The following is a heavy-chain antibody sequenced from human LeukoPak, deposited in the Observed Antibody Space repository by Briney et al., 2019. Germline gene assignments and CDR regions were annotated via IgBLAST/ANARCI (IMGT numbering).Heavy chain of an antibody. D-gene: IGHD3-22*01. Sequence: SETLSLTCAVSDYSISSVNYWGWIRQPPGKGLEWIGSVYHSGSTHYSPSLKSRVTISVDTSKNQFSLKLRSVTAADTAVYYCARNDSSGYFDYWGQGTLVTVSS. V-gene: IGHV4-38-2*01. CDR2: VYHSGST. J-gene: IGHJ4*02. CDR1: DYSISSVNY. CDR3: ARNDSSGYFDY.